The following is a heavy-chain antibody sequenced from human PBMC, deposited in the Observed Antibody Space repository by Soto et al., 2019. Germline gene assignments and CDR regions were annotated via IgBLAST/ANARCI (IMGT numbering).Heavy chain of an antibody. CDR3: ARGSSGFGSGYYSPFDY. V-gene: IGHV4-34*01. CDR2: INHSGST. Sequence: SETLSLTCAVYGGSFSGYYWSWIRQPPGKGLEWIGEINHSGSTNYNPSLKSRVTISVDTSKNQFSLKLSSVTAADTAVYYCARGSSGFGSGYYSPFDYWGQGTLVTSPQ. J-gene: IGHJ4*02. CDR1: GGSFSGYY. D-gene: IGHD3-22*01.